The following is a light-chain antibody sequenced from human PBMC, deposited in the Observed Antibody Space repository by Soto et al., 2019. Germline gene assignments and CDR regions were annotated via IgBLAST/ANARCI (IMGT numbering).Light chain of an antibody. V-gene: IGKV1-5*01. J-gene: IGKJ1*01. CDR1: QSVGTW. CDR3: QQSYSSPPT. CDR2: GAS. Sequence: TQSPATLSLSPGERATLSCRASQSVGTWVAWYQQKPGKAPKLLIYGASNLESGVPSRFSGRGSWTEFTLTISILQPDDFATYYCQQSYSSPPTSGQETKVDI.